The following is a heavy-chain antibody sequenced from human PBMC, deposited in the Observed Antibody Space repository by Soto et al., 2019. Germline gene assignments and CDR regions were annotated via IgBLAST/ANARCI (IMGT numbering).Heavy chain of an antibody. V-gene: IGHV4-39*02. Sequence: QLQLQESGPGLVKPSETLSLTCSVSGASISSSNYYWGWIRQPPGKGLEWIGSIYYSGSTYYNPSLKSRVTISVDTSKNHFSLTLSSVTAADTAVFYCAKDYDSSGYYFGDSFDVWGQGTMVTVSS. CDR2: IYYSGST. J-gene: IGHJ3*01. D-gene: IGHD3-22*01. CDR3: AKDYDSSGYYFGDSFDV. CDR1: GASISSSNYY.